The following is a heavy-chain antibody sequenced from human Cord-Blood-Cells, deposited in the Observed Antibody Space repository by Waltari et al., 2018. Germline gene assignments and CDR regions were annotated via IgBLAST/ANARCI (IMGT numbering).Heavy chain of an antibody. CDR1: GYTFTRYD. Sequence: QVQLVQSGAEVKKPGASVKVSCKASGYTFTRYDIHWVRQATGQGLEWMGWMNPNSGNTGYAQKFQGRVTITRNTSISTAYMELSSLRSEDTAVYYCARARPYSSSYWFDPWGQGTLVTVSS. CDR3: ARARPYSSSYWFDP. V-gene: IGHV1-8*03. D-gene: IGHD6-6*01. CDR2: MNPNSGNT. J-gene: IGHJ5*02.